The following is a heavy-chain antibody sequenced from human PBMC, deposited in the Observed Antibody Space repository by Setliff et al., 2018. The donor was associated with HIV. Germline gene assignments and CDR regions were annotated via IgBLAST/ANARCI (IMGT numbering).Heavy chain of an antibody. D-gene: IGHD3-16*01. J-gene: IGHJ3*02. CDR2: ISGNNGNR. V-gene: IGHV1-18*01. CDR1: GYTFSSYG. CDR3: AREGLLGI. Sequence: ASVKVSCKASGYTFSSYGFSWVRQAPGQGLEWMGWISGNNGNRNYAQRLQGRVTMTTDTSTSAAYIELRSLRSDDTAVYYCAREGLLGIWGQGTMVTVSS.